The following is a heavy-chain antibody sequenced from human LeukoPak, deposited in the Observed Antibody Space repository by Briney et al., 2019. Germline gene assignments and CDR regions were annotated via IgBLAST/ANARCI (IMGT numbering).Heavy chain of an antibody. D-gene: IGHD3-10*01. CDR1: GYTFTSYY. V-gene: IGHV1-2*02. Sequence: ASVKVSCKASGYTFTSYYMHWVRQAPGQGLEWMGWINPNSGGTNYAQNFQGRVTMTRDTSIRTVYMELSRLRCEETAVYYCANTYALGNYYKGGFDPWGQGTLVTVSS. J-gene: IGHJ5*02. CDR3: ANTYALGNYYKGGFDP. CDR2: INPNSGGT.